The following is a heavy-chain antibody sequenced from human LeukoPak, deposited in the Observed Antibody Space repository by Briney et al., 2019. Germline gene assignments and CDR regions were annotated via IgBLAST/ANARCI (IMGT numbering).Heavy chain of an antibody. CDR3: ARDYGDYVGAFDI. CDR1: GYSFTNYW. CDR2: IYPGDSDT. Sequence: PGESLKISCKASGYSFTNYWIGWVRQMPGKALEWMAFIYPGDSDTRYNPSFRGQVTISADKSIATAYLQRSSLKASDTAMYYCARDYGDYVGAFDIWGQGTMVTVSS. J-gene: IGHJ3*02. V-gene: IGHV5-51*01. D-gene: IGHD4-17*01.